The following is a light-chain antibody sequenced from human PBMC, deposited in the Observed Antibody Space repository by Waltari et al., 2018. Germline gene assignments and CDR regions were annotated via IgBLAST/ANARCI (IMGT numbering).Light chain of an antibody. J-gene: IGKJ4*01. Sequence: EIVLTQSPGTLSLSPGERATLSCRASQSVRSNYLAWYQQKPSQAPRLLIYGASTRATGIPARFSGSGSGTEFTLSISSLQSEDFAVYYCQHYSNWPLTFGGGTKVEIK. CDR2: GAS. CDR3: QHYSNWPLT. V-gene: IGKV3-15*01. CDR1: QSVRSN.